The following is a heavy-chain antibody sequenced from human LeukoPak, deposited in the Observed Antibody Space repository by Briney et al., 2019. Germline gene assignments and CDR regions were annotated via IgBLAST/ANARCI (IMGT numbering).Heavy chain of an antibody. Sequence: GGSLRLSCAASGLTFSMPPMDWVRQAPGKGLEWVAFIQNDGNSKNYADSVRGRFTISRDNTRNSLYLQMNSLRVEDTAVYYCARDAGGRTQREGWFDPWGQGTLVTVSS. J-gene: IGHJ5*02. CDR1: GLTFSMPP. V-gene: IGHV3-30*02. CDR2: IQNDGNSK. CDR3: ARDAGGRTQREGWFDP. D-gene: IGHD1-26*01.